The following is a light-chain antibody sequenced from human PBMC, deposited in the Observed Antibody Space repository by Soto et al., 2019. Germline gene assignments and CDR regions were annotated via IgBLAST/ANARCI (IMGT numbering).Light chain of an antibody. J-gene: IGKJ4*01. CDR1: QSISNNH. V-gene: IGKV3-20*01. CDR3: EYYGSSIT. CDR2: GTS. Sequence: EIVLTQSTGTLSLSPGERVTLSCRTSQSISNNHLPRYQKKPGQAPRLLIHGTSNRATGIPDRFSGRGSGTDFGLTFSRLEPEDFAVYYCEYYGSSITFGGGTKVEIK.